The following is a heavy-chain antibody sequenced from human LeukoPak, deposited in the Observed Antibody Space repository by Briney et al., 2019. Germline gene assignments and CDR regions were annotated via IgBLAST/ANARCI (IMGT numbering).Heavy chain of an antibody. V-gene: IGHV1-24*01. CDR3: AARGGELSLTWFDP. D-gene: IGHD3-16*02. J-gene: IGHJ5*02. Sequence: ASVTVSCKVSGYTLTELSMHWVRQAPGKGLEWMGGFDPEDGETIYAQKFQGRVTMTEDTSTDTAYMELSSLRSEDTAVYYCAARGGELSLTWFDPWGQGTLVTVSS. CDR2: FDPEDGET. CDR1: GYTLTELS.